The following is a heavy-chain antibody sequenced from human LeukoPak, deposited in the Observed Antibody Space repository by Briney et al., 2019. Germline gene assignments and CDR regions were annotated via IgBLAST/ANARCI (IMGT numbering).Heavy chain of an antibody. CDR2: IYSGGRT. J-gene: IGHJ4*02. V-gene: IGHV3-53*01. D-gene: IGHD4-23*01. Sequence: GGSLRLSCAASGFTVSSNYMSWVRQAPGKGLEWVSVIYSGGRTYYADSVKGRFTISRDNSKNTLFLQMNSLRAEDTAVYYCARDPGYGGNSNGYWGRGTLVTVSS. CDR1: GFTVSSNY. CDR3: ARDPGYGGNSNGY.